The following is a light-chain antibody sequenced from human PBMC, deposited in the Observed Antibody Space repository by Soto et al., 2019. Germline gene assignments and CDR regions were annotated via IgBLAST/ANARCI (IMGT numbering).Light chain of an antibody. Sequence: QSALTQPASVSGSPGQSITISCTGTSSDVGGYDYVSWYQRHPGKAPELMIYEVANRPSWVSNRFSGSKSGNTASLTISGPQAEEEDAHYCCSFESSSTYVFGTGTKAPS. CDR2: EVA. CDR3: CSFESSSTYV. J-gene: IGLJ1*01. V-gene: IGLV2-14*01. CDR1: SSDVGGYDY.